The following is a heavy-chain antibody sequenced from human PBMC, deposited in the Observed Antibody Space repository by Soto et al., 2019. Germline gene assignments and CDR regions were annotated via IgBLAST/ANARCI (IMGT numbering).Heavy chain of an antibody. CDR3: ARGNAGLMTTVTSDAFDI. V-gene: IGHV1-2*04. J-gene: IGHJ3*02. CDR2: INPNSGGT. CDR1: GYTFTGYY. Sequence: ASVKVSCKASGYTFTGYYMHWVRQAPGQGLEWMGWINPNSGGTNYAQKFQGWVTMTRDTSISTAYMELSRLRSDDTAVYYCARGNAGLMTTVTSDAFDIWGQGTMVTVSS. D-gene: IGHD4-17*01.